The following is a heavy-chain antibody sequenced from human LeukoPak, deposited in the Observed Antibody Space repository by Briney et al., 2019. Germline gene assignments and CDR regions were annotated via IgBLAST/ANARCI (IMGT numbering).Heavy chain of an antibody. CDR1: GGSFSGYY. Sequence: SETLSLTCAVYGGSFSGYYWSWIRQPPGKGLEWIGEINHSGSTNYNPSLKSRVTISVDTSKNQFSLKLSSVTAADTAVYYCASELLWFGESLWGQGTLVTVSS. D-gene: IGHD3-10*01. V-gene: IGHV4-34*01. CDR2: INHSGST. J-gene: IGHJ4*02. CDR3: ASELLWFGESL.